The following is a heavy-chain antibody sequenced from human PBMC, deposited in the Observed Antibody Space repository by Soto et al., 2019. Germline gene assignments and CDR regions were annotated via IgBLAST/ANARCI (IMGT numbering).Heavy chain of an antibody. CDR3: ARSGGLDRDFNY. CDR2: ILPMFDTP. D-gene: IGHD2-15*01. CDR1: GGTFSSDS. J-gene: IGHJ4*02. Sequence: SVKVSCKASGGTFSSDSFSWVRQAPGQGLEWMGGILPMFDTPIYAQKFQDRVTITADESTSTAYMQLSSLRSGDTAVYYCARSGGLDRDFNYWGQGSLVTVSS. V-gene: IGHV1-69*13.